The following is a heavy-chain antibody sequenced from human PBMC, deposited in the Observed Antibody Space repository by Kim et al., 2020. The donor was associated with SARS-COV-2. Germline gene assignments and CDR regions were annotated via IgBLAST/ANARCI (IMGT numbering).Heavy chain of an antibody. V-gene: IGHV4-38-2*02. CDR3: ARVGTLLWFGEYLGWFDP. J-gene: IGHJ5*02. CDR1: GYSISSGYY. Sequence: SETLSLTCTVSGYSISSGYYWGWIRQPPGKGLEWIGSIYHSGSTYYNPSLKSRVTISVDTSKNQFSLKLSSVTAADTAVYYCARVGTLLWFGEYLGWFDP. CDR2: IYHSGST. D-gene: IGHD3-10*01.